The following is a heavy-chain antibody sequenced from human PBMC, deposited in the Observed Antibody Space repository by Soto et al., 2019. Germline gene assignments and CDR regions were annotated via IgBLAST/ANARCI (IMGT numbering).Heavy chain of an antibody. V-gene: IGHV4-61*01. CDR1: GGSVSSGSYY. D-gene: IGHD2-2*01. CDR2: IYYRGST. J-gene: IGHJ6*04. Sequence: SETLSLTCTVSGGSVSSGSYYWSWIRQPPGKGLEWIGYIYYRGSTNYNPSLKSRVTISVDTSKNQFSLKLSPVTAADTAVYYCARDILVVPVPEDYYYYGMDVWGTWTTVTVSS. CDR3: ARDILVVPVPEDYYYYGMDV.